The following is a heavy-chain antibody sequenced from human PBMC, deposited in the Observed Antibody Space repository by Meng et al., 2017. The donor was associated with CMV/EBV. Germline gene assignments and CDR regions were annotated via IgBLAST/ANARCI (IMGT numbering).Heavy chain of an antibody. V-gene: IGHV3-23*01. J-gene: IGHJ4*02. CDR3: AKAFSSSWYREYYDY. Sequence: GGSLRLSCAASGFTFSSYAMSWVRQAPGKGLEWVSAITGSGGSTYYADSVKGRFTISRDNSKNTLYMQLNNLRAEDTAVYHCAKAFSSSWYREYYDYWGQGPLVTVSS. CDR2: ITGSGGST. D-gene: IGHD6-13*01. CDR1: GFTFSSYA.